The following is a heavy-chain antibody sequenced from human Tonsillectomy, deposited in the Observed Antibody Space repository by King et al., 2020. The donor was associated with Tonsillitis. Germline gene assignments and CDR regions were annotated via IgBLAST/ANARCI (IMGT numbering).Heavy chain of an antibody. CDR2: INPNSGAT. Sequence: VQLVESGAEVKKPGASVKVSCKASGYTFTGYYVHWVRQAPGQGLEWMGWINPNSGATYYAQKFQDWVTMTRDTSISTAYMELSRLRSDDTAVYYCARGLFDYGGAYGYWGQGTLVTVSS. CDR3: ARGLFDYGGAYGY. J-gene: IGHJ4*02. D-gene: IGHD4-23*01. V-gene: IGHV1-2*04. CDR1: GYTFTGYY.